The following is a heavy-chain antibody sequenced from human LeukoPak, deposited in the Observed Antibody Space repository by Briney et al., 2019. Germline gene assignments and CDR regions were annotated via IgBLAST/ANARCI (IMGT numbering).Heavy chain of an antibody. V-gene: IGHV3-53*05. CDR3: ARDSSSRYFDY. J-gene: IGHJ4*02. CDR2: IYSGGST. D-gene: IGHD6-13*01. Sequence: PGGSLRLSCAASGFTVSSDYMSWVRQAPGKGLEWVSVIYSGGSTYYADSVKGRFTISRDNSKNTLYLQMNSLRAEDTAVYYCARDSSSRYFDYWGQGTLVTVSS. CDR1: GFTVSSDY.